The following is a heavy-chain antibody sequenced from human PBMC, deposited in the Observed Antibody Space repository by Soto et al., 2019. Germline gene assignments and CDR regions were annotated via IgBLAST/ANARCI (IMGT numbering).Heavy chain of an antibody. D-gene: IGHD3-3*01. Sequence: SETLSLTCTVSGGSVSSGSYYWSWIRQPPGKGLEWIGYIYYSGSTNYNPSLKSRVTISVDTSKNQFSLKLSSVTAADTAVYYCARGTIFGVVLDYWGQGTLVTVSS. CDR2: IYYSGST. CDR3: ARGTIFGVVLDY. J-gene: IGHJ4*02. CDR1: GGSVSSGSYY. V-gene: IGHV4-61*01.